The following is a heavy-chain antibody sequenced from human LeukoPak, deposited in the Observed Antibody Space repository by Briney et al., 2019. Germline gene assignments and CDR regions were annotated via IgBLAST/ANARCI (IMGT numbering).Heavy chain of an antibody. J-gene: IGHJ3*01. V-gene: IGHV3-7*03. D-gene: IGHD6-6*01. Sequence: GGSLRLSCAVSGFTFSGFWMSWSRQAPGKGLEWVASINSDGSEGYYADVVKGRFAISRDNAKNSLYLQINSLRAEDTAVYYCARSSYSSSSSVWGQGTMVTVSS. CDR1: GFTFSGFW. CDR2: INSDGSEG. CDR3: ARSSYSSSSSV.